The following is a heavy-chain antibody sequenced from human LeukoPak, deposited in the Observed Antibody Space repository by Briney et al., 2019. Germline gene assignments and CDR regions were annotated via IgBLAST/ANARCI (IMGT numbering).Heavy chain of an antibody. J-gene: IGHJ6*03. CDR2: IYTSGST. V-gene: IGHV4-4*07. D-gene: IGHD6-13*01. CDR3: ARGPIAAAVGYYYYYMDV. CDR1: RGSISSYY. Sequence: SETLSLTCTVSRGSISSYYWSWIRQPAGKGLEWIGRIYTSGSTNYNPSLKSRVTMSVDTSKNQFSLKLSSVTAADTAVYYCARGPIAAAVGYYYYYMDVWGKGTTVTVSS.